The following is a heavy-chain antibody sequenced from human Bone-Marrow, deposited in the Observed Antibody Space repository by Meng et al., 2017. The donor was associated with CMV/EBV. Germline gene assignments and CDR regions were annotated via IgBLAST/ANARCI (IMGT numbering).Heavy chain of an antibody. CDR1: GFTFADYA. J-gene: IGHJ6*02. D-gene: IGHD3-3*01. CDR2: IRSKAYGGTT. CDR3: TRDGDFWRGYLLAGMDV. V-gene: IGHV3-49*04. Sequence: GGSLRLSCTASGFTFADYAMSWVRQAPGEGLEWVGFIRSKAYGGTTEYAASVKGRFTSSRDDSKSIAYLKMNSLKTEDTAVYYCTRDGDFWRGYLLAGMDVWGQGTTVTVSS.